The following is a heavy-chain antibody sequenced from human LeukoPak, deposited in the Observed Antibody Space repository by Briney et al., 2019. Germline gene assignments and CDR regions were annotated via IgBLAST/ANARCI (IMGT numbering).Heavy chain of an antibody. CDR1: GDSLSSASYF. Sequence: SETLSLTCTVSGDSLSSASYFWGWDREPPGKGLEWIASISYSGSTYYNPSLRIRVTISGDTSRNQISLKVTSVSAADTTVYDCARIVREPFHYYFDYWGQGILVTVSS. D-gene: IGHD6-6*01. CDR2: ISYSGST. V-gene: IGHV4-39*01. CDR3: ARIVREPFHYYFDY. J-gene: IGHJ4*02.